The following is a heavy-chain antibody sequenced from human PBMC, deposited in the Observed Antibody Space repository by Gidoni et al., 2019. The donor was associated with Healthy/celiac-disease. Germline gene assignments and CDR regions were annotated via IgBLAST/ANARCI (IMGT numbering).Heavy chain of an antibody. CDR1: GFTFTSYG. J-gene: IGHJ4*02. CDR3: ARDSRNIAVAGQLGY. V-gene: IGHV3-33*01. CDR2: IWYDGSNK. Sequence: QVQLVESGGGVVQPGRSLRLSCAASGFTFTSYGMHWVRPAPGKGLEWVAVIWYDGSNKYYADSVKGRFTISRDNSKNTLYLQMNSLRAEDTAVYYCARDSRNIAVAGQLGYWGQGTLVTVSS. D-gene: IGHD6-19*01.